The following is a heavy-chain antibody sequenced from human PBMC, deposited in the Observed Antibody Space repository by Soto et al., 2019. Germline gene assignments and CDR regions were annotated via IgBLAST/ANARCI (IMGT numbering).Heavy chain of an antibody. Sequence: GESLKISCKGSGYSFTSYWIGWVRQMPGKGLEWMGIIYPGDSDTRYSPSFQGQVTISADKSISTAYLQWSSLKAPDTAMYYCARHASITIFGGDRAYYYYYYMDVWGKGTTVTVSS. V-gene: IGHV5-51*01. CDR1: GYSFTSYW. CDR2: IYPGDSDT. D-gene: IGHD3-3*01. CDR3: ARHASITIFGGDRAYYYYYYMDV. J-gene: IGHJ6*03.